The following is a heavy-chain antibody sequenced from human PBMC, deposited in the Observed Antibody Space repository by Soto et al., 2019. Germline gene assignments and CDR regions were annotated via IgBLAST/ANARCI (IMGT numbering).Heavy chain of an antibody. CDR2: IIDSGAST. J-gene: IGHJ3*02. CDR3: VRDQLYYYDIFGRPLNGFDI. V-gene: IGHV3-23*01. CDR1: GFTFRSCA. D-gene: IGHD3-22*01. Sequence: GGSLRLSCAASGFTFRSCAMGWVRQAPGKGLEWVSDIIDSGASTYYADSVKGRFTISRDNAENSLYLQMNSLGAEDTALYYCVRDQLYYYDIFGRPLNGFDIWGQGTMVTVSS.